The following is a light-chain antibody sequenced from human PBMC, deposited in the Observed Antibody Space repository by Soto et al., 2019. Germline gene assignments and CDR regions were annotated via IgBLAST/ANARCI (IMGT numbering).Light chain of an antibody. V-gene: IGKV3-20*01. CDR2: GAS. CDR1: QSVSSSY. CDR3: QQYDSSPCT. Sequence: EIVLTQSPGTLSLSPGERATLSCRASQSVSSSYLAWYQQKPGQAPRLLIYGASSSATGIPDRFSGSGSGTDFTLTISRLEPEDFAVYYCQQYDSSPCTFGQGNKLEIQ. J-gene: IGKJ2*02.